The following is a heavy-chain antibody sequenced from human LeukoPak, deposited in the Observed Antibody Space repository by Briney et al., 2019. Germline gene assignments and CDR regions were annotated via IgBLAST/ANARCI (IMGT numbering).Heavy chain of an antibody. Sequence: PGGSLRLSCAASGFTFSSYAMSWVRQAPGKGLEWASAISGSGGSTYYADSVKGRFTIFRDNSKNTLYLQMNSLRAEDTAVYYCAKDYPSATGFFDYWGQGTLVTVSS. CDR2: ISGSGGST. V-gene: IGHV3-23*01. J-gene: IGHJ4*02. CDR1: GFTFSSYA. D-gene: IGHD1-14*01. CDR3: AKDYPSATGFFDY.